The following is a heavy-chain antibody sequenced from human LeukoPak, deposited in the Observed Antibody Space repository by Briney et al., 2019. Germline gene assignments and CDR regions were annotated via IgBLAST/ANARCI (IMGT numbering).Heavy chain of an antibody. CDR1: GYTFTSYY. CDR3: ARGVRSLAGSHAFDI. CDR2: INPSGGST. Sequence: ASVRVSCKASGYTFTSYYMHWVRQAPGQGLEWMGIINPSGGSTSYAQKFQGRVAMTRNTSMSTAYMELSSLKSEDTAVYYCARGVRSLAGSHAFDIWGQGTMVTVSS. V-gene: IGHV1-46*01. D-gene: IGHD3-10*01. J-gene: IGHJ3*02.